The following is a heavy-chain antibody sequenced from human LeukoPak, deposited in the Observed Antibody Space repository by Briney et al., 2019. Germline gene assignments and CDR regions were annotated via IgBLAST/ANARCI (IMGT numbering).Heavy chain of an antibody. CDR1: GFSFSSYA. CDR3: AGGTDSSGYYNHFDY. CDR2: ISYDGTNK. V-gene: IGHV3-30-3*01. Sequence: PGGSLRLSCAASGFSFSSYAMHWVRQAPGKGLEWVAVISYDGTNKYYADSVKGRFTISRDNSKNTLYLQMNSLRAEDTAVYYCAGGTDSSGYYNHFDYWGQGTLVTVSS. J-gene: IGHJ4*02. D-gene: IGHD3-22*01.